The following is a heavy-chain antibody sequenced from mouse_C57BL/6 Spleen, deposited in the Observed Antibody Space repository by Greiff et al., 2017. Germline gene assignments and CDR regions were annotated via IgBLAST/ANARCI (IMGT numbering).Heavy chain of an antibody. D-gene: IGHD2-1*01. J-gene: IGHJ2*01. Sequence: EVQLQQSGPELVKPGDSVKISCKASGYSFTGYFMNWVMQSHGKSLEWIGRINPYNGDTFSNQKFKGKATLTVDKSSSTAHMELRSLTSEDSAVYYCARAGKMGYFDYWGQGTTLTVSS. CDR1: GYSFTGYF. V-gene: IGHV1-20*01. CDR3: ARAGKMGYFDY. CDR2: INPYNGDT.